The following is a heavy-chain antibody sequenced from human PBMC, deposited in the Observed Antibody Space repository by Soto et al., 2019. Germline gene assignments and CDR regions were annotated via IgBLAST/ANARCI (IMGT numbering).Heavy chain of an antibody. V-gene: IGHV1-3*04. D-gene: IGHD3-9*01. CDR1: GYSFTNYA. J-gene: IGHJ2*01. CDR2: INTGAGNT. CDR3: ARPDHGTSYFDL. Sequence: ASVKVSCKASGYSFTNYAIHWVRQAPGQRLEWMGWINTGAGNTGSSQKFQGRVTITRATSASTVYMELISLTSEDTAMYYCARPDHGTSYFDLWGRGTLGTVST.